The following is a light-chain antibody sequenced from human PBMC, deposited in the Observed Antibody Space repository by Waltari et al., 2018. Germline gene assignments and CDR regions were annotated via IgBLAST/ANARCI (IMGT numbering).Light chain of an antibody. J-gene: IGKJ1*01. CDR2: GAS. CDR1: QSVSRA. V-gene: IGKV3-20*01. Sequence: EIVLTQSPGTLSLSLVERATLSCRSSQSVSRALAWYQQKPGQAPRLLIYGASTRATGIPDRFSGSGSGTDFSLTISRLEPDDFAVYYCQHYLRLPVTFGQGTTVE. CDR3: QHYLRLPVT.